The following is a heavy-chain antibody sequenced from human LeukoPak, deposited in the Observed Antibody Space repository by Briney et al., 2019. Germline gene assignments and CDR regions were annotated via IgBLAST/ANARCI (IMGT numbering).Heavy chain of an antibody. CDR1: GFTFSGCA. V-gene: IGHV3-73*01. CDR3: TRDSGTYNWLDP. J-gene: IGHJ5*02. D-gene: IGHD1-26*01. CDR2: IDKKDNFHAT. Sequence: GGSLRLSCAASGFTFSGCAIHWVRQSSGKGLEWVGHIDKKDNFHATAYAASVQGRFSISRDDSKNTAYLHMNSLKTEDMALYYCTRDSGTYNWLDPWGQGTLVTVSS.